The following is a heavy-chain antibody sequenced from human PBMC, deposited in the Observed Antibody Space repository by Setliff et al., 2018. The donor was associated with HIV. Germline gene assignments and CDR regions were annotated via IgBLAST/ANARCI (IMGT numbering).Heavy chain of an antibody. CDR2: INAGYGST. CDR3: ARGGPVLLWFGELYNYYYYMDV. CDR1: GYTFTSYA. J-gene: IGHJ6*03. V-gene: IGHV1-3*01. D-gene: IGHD3-10*01. Sequence: GASVKVSCKASGYTFTSYAIHWVRQAPGQSLEWMGWINAGYGSTSYAQKFQGRVTMTRDTSTSTVYMELSSLRSEDTAVYYCARGGPVLLWFGELYNYYYYMDVWGKGTTVTVSS.